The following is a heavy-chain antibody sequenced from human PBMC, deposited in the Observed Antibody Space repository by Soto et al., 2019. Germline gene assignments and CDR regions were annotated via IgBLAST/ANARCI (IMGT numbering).Heavy chain of an antibody. J-gene: IGHJ4*02. V-gene: IGHV3-48*01. CDR2: ISSSSSTI. CDR1: GFTFSSYS. D-gene: IGHD5-12*01. Sequence: GGSLRLSCAASGFTFSSYSMNWVRQAPGKGLEWVSYISSSSSTIYYADSVKGRFTISRDNAKNSLYLQMNSLRAEDTAVYYCASPGGYDSLALFDYLGQGTLVTVSS. CDR3: ASPGGYDSLALFDY.